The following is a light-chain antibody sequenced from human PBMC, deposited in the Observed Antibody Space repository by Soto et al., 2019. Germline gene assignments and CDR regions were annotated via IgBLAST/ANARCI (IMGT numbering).Light chain of an antibody. V-gene: IGLV1-40*01. Sequence: QSVLTQPPSVSGAPGRRVTISCTGSSSNIGAGYHVHWYQQLPGTAPKLLIYGNSNRPSGVPDRFSGSKSGTSASLAITGRQAEDEADYYCQSYDSSLSGSVFGGGTKLTVL. CDR2: GNS. CDR3: QSYDSSLSGSV. CDR1: SSNIGAGYH. J-gene: IGLJ3*02.